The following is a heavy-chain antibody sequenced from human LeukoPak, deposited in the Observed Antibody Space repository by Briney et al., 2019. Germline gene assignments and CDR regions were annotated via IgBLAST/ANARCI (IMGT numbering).Heavy chain of an antibody. J-gene: IGHJ2*01. CDR2: ISSSSSYT. D-gene: IGHD1-26*01. CDR3: ARVAGAKLIPAVWYFDL. V-gene: IGHV3-11*05. CDR1: GFTFSDYY. Sequence: KPGGSLRLSCAASGFTFSDYYMTWIRQAPGKGLEWVSYISSSSSYTNDADSVKGRFTTSRDNANNSLYLQMNSLRTEDTAVYYCARVAGAKLIPAVWYFDLWGRGTLVTASS.